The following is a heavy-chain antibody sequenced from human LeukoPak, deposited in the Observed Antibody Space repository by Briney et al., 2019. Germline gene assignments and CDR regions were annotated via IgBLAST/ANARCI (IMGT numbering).Heavy chain of an antibody. D-gene: IGHD1-26*01. CDR1: GYTFTSWG. CDR3: ARASGSYWWFDS. CDR2: VNPNSGDT. Sequence: ASVKVSCKASGYTFTSWGISWVRQAPGQGLEWMGCVNPNSGDTNYAQKFQGSVTMTRDTSISTVYMELSRLRSDDTAVYYCARASGSYWWFDSWGQGTLVTVSS. V-gene: IGHV1-2*02. J-gene: IGHJ5*01.